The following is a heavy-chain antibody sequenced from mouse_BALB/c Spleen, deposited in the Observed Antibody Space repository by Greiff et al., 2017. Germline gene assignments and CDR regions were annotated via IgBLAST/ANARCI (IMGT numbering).Heavy chain of an antibody. D-gene: IGHD1-1*01. CDR1: GFTFSSYG. CDR2: ISSGGSYT. Sequence: EVQLVESGGDLVKPGGSLKLSCAASGFTFSSYGMSWVRQTPDKRLEWVATISSGGSYTYYPDSVKGRFTISRDNAKNTLYLQMSSLKSEDTAMYYCARLKTTVEGGYYYAMDYWGQGTSVTVSS. J-gene: IGHJ4*01. V-gene: IGHV5-6*01. CDR3: ARLKTTVEGGYYYAMDY.